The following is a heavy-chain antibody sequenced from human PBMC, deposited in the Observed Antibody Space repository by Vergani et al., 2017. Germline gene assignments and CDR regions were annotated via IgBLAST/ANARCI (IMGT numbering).Heavy chain of an antibody. CDR3: PKDLGCSSTSCYGVSGY. J-gene: IGHJ4*02. CDR1: GFTFSSYG. V-gene: IGHV3-30*18. CDR2: ISYDGSNK. D-gene: IGHD2-2*01. Sequence: QVQLVESGGGVVQPGRSLRLSCAASGFTFSSYGMHWVRQAPGKGLEWVAVISYDGSNKYYADSVKGRFTISRDNSKNTLYLQMNSLRAEDTAVYYCPKDLGCSSTSCYGVSGYWGQGTLVTVSS.